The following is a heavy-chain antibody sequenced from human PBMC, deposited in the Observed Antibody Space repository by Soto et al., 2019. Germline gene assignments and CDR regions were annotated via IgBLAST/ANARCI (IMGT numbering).Heavy chain of an antibody. Sequence: PSETLSLTCTVSGGSISSYYWSWIRQPPGKGLEWIGYIYYSGSTNYNPSLKSRVTISVDTSKNQFSLKLSSVTAADTAVYYCARVIAAAGTGNFDYWGQGTLVTVSS. V-gene: IGHV4-59*01. D-gene: IGHD6-13*01. CDR2: IYYSGST. J-gene: IGHJ4*02. CDR3: ARVIAAAGTGNFDY. CDR1: GGSISSYY.